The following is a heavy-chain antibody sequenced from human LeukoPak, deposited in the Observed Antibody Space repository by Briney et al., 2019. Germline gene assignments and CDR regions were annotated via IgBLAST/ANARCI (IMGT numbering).Heavy chain of an antibody. CDR3: ARRAGSYSHSYDY. D-gene: IGHD2-15*01. CDR2: IYSGGST. CDR1: EFSVGSNY. V-gene: IGHV3-53*01. J-gene: IGHJ4*02. Sequence: GGSLRLSCAASEFSVGSNYMTWVRQAPGKGLEWVSLIYSGGSTYYADSVRGRFIISRDDSKNTLYLQMNSLRAEDTAVYYCARRAGSYSHSYDYWGQGTLVTVSS.